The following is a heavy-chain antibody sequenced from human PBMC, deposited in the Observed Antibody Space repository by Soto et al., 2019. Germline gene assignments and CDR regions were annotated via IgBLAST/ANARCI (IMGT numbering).Heavy chain of an antibody. D-gene: IGHD3-10*01. CDR3: ARGLILWFGELSRRGGYYYYMDV. CDR1: GGSFSGYQ. V-gene: IGHV4-34*01. Sequence: QVQLQQWGAGLLKPSETLSLTCAVYGGSFSGYQWTWIRQTPGKGLEWIGEINDSGNINYNPSLKSRVTILLDTHQKQISLKLCSVTAADSAIYYCARGLILWFGELSRRGGYYYYMDVWGKGTTVTVSS. CDR2: INDSGNI. J-gene: IGHJ6*03.